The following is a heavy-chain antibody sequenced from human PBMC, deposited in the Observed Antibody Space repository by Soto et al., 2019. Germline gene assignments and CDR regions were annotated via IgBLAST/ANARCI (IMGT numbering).Heavy chain of an antibody. J-gene: IGHJ6*02. CDR2: TYYRSRWYS. V-gene: IGHV6-1*01. CDR1: GDTVSSNSVA. Sequence: SQTLSLTCVGSGDTVSSNSVAWNWVRQSPSRGLERLGRTYYRSRWYSDYAVSVRSRIDINADTSKNQVSLQLNSVTPEDTAVYYCARPEEYSDYYYYGMDVWGQGTTVTVSS. D-gene: IGHD2-21*01. CDR3: ARPEEYSDYYYYGMDV.